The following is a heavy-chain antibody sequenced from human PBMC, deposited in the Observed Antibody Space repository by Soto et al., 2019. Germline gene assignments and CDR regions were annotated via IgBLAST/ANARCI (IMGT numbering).Heavy chain of an antibody. CDR2: IGGDGHTT. D-gene: IGHD4-17*01. J-gene: IGHJ4*02. Sequence: EVRLLQSGGGLVLPGGSLRLSCEASGFTFGSYGMTWVRQGPGKGLEWVSLIGGDGHTTYIAESVKGRFTISRDNSKNTLYLQMDNLRVEDTALYYCAKGYGWDYLDYWGQGALVTVSP. V-gene: IGHV3-23*01. CDR3: AKGYGWDYLDY. CDR1: GFTFGSYG.